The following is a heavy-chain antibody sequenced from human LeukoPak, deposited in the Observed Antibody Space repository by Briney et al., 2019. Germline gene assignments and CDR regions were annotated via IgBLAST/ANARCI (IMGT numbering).Heavy chain of an antibody. D-gene: IGHD1-26*01. CDR1: GFTFSSYS. CDR3: AREAWELSSNFDY. V-gene: IGHV3-21*01. Sequence: GGSLRLSCAASGFTFSSYSMNWVRQAPGKGLEWVSSISSSSSYIYYADSVKGRFTISRDNAKNSLYLQMNSLRAEDTAVYYCAREAWELSSNFDYWGQGTLVTVSS. CDR2: ISSSSSYI. J-gene: IGHJ4*02.